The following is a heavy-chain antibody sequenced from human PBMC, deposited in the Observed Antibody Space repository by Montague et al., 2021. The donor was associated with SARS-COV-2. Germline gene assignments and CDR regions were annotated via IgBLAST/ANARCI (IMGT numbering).Heavy chain of an antibody. CDR3: ARLEGIAAAGTRFDY. J-gene: IGHJ4*02. V-gene: IGHV4-39*01. Sequence: SETLSLTCTVSGASITSNNCHWGWIRQPPGKGLEWIGSIYYSGSTYYNPSPKSRVTISVDTSKNRFSLKVRSVTATDTAVYYCARLEGIAAAGTRFDYWGQGTLVTVSS. CDR1: GASITSNNCH. D-gene: IGHD6-13*01. CDR2: IYYSGST.